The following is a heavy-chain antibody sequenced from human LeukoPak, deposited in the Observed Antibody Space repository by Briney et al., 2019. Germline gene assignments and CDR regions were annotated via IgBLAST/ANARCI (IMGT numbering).Heavy chain of an antibody. J-gene: IGHJ6*02. CDR2: IKQDGSEK. CDR1: GFTFSSYW. CDR3: ARVLVGTSSSKDV. Sequence: GGSLRLSCAASGFTFSSYWMSWVRQAPGKGLEWVANIKQDGSEKYYVDSVKGRFTISRDNAKNSLYLQMNSLRAEDTAVYYCARVLVGTSSSKDVWGQGTTVTVSS. D-gene: IGHD2-2*01. V-gene: IGHV3-7*03.